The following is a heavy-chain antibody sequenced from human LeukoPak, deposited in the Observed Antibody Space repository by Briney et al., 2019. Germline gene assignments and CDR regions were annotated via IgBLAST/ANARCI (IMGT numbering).Heavy chain of an antibody. J-gene: IGHJ4*02. CDR1: GFTFSSFG. Sequence: GGSLRLSCAASGFTFSSFGMSWVRQAPGKGLEWVSSINAGGGTYTYYADSVKGRFTISRDNTKNTLHLQINSLRAEDTAVYYCAKRGESGVYYFDFWGQGTLVTVSS. CDR2: INAGGGTYT. D-gene: IGHD3-10*01. CDR3: AKRGESGVYYFDF. V-gene: IGHV3-23*01.